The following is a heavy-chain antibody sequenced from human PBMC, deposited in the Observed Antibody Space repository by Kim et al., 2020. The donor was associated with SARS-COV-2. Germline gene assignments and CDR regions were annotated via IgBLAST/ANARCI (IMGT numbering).Heavy chain of an antibody. CDR3: HTVIVVVPAARDY. Sequence: GGSLRLSCAASGFTFSSYGMHWVRQAPGKGLEWVAVISYDGSNKYYADSVKGRFTISRDNSKNTLYLQMNSLRAEDTAVYYCHTVIVVVPAARDYWGQGTLVTVSS. D-gene: IGHD2-2*01. CDR1: GFTFSSYG. CDR2: ISYDGSNK. V-gene: IGHV3-30*03. J-gene: IGHJ4*02.